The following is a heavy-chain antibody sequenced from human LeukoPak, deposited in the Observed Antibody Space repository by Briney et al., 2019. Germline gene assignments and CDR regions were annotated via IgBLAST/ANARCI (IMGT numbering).Heavy chain of an antibody. Sequence: GGSLRLSCAASGFTFSSYSMNWVRQAPGKGLEWVSYISSSSSTIYYADSVKGRFTISRDNSKNTLYLQMNSLRAEDAALYYCARSPNFYGSGSYGTDWGQGTPVTVSS. CDR2: ISSSSSTI. CDR1: GFTFSSYS. J-gene: IGHJ4*02. V-gene: IGHV3-48*01. D-gene: IGHD3-10*01. CDR3: ARSPNFYGSGSYGTD.